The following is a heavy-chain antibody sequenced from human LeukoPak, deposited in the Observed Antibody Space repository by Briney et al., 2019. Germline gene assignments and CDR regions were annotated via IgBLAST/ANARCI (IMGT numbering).Heavy chain of an antibody. J-gene: IGHJ4*02. CDR3: ARDDAGYSSGWYWVY. CDR2: ISSSGSII. D-gene: IGHD6-19*01. V-gene: IGHV3-48*04. CDR1: GFTFRTYW. Sequence: PGGSLRLSCAASGFTFRTYWMHWVRQAPGKGLEWVSYISSSGSIIYYADSVKGRFTISRDNAKNSLYLQMNSLRAEDTAVYYCARDDAGYSSGWYWVYWGQGTLVTVSS.